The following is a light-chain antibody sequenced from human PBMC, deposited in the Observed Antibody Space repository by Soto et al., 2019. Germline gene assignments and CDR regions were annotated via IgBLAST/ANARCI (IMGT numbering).Light chain of an antibody. CDR3: QQPKSLPRT. CDR2: AAS. J-gene: IGKJ4*01. V-gene: IGKV1-12*01. Sequence: DIQITHSPSSLSASVLYRVTITCRASQDISNWLAWYQQKPGKAPKLLIYAASTLESGVPSRFSGSGSGTDFTLTISSLQPEDFATYYCQQPKSLPRTFGGGTKVDIK. CDR1: QDISNW.